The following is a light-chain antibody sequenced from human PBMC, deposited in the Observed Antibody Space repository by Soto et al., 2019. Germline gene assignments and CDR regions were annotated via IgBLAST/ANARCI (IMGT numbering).Light chain of an antibody. J-gene: IGKJ1*01. V-gene: IGKV1-39*01. Sequence: DIQMTQSPYSLSASVGDRVTITCLASQNIGVYLNWYQKKPGKAPKLLIHAASSLHSGVPSTFSGSGSGTDFALTISSLQPEDFATYYCHQTAANPWTFAQGTKVDIK. CDR3: HQTAANPWT. CDR2: AAS. CDR1: QNIGVY.